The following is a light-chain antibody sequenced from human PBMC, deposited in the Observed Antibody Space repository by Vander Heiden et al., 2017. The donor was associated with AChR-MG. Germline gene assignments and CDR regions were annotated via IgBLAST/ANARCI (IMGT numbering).Light chain of an antibody. Sequence: QSVLTQPPSASGTPGQRVTIPCSGSSSNIGSNTVNWYRQLPGTAPKLLIYSDNQRPSGVPDRFSGSKSGTSASLAISGLQSEDEAHYYCSAWDDSLNGPVFGGGTKLTVL. CDR1: SSNIGSNT. J-gene: IGLJ2*01. V-gene: IGLV1-44*01. CDR2: SDN. CDR3: SAWDDSLNGPV.